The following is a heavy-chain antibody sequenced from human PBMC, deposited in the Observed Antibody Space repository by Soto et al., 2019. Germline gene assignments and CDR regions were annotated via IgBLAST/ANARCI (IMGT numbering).Heavy chain of an antibody. Sequence: QVQLQESGPGLVKPSETLSLTCTVSGGSISSYYWSWIRQPPGKGLEWIGYIYYSGRTNYNPSLKSRVTISVDTSKNQFSLKLSSVTAADTAVYYCARDPYDFWSGYPDPYFDYWGQGTLVTVSS. J-gene: IGHJ4*02. CDR3: ARDPYDFWSGYPDPYFDY. V-gene: IGHV4-59*01. D-gene: IGHD3-3*01. CDR1: GGSISSYY. CDR2: IYYSGRT.